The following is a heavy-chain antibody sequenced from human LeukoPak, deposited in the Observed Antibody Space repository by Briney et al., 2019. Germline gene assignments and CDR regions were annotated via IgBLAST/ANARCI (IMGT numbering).Heavy chain of an antibody. J-gene: IGHJ4*02. CDR2: IASDGSST. CDR3: ARGRLHGNDY. CDR1: GFTFSSYW. V-gene: IGHV3-74*01. D-gene: IGHD4-23*01. Sequence: GGSLRLSCAASGFTFSSYWMNWVRQAPGKGLVWVSRIASDGSSTTYADSVKGRFSISRDNAKNTLYLQMNSLRVEDTAVYYCARGRLHGNDYWDQGTLVTVSS.